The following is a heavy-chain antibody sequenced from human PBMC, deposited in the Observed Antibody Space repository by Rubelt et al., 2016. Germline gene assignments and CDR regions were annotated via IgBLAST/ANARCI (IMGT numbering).Heavy chain of an antibody. CDR3: ASTRSSSSWGIMYD. CDR1: GGSISSGGYY. Sequence: QVQLQESGPGLVKPSQTLSLTCTVSGGSISSGGYYWSWIRQHPGTGLEWIGSIYSSGCTYYNPSLSARVTISEDKFKNKFSLKRSSVTAADTAGYYCASTRSSSSWGIMYDWGQGTLVTVSS. V-gene: IGHV4-31*03. J-gene: IGHJ4*02. CDR2: IYSSGCT. D-gene: IGHD6-13*01.